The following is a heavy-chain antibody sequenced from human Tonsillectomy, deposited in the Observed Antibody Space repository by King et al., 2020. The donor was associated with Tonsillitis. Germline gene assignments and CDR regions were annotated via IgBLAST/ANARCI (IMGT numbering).Heavy chain of an antibody. J-gene: IGHJ3*02. CDR3: AKDKGAGVYDSSRGAFDI. CDR2: ISTTSNYK. CDR1: GFTFSNHH. D-gene: IGHD3-22*01. Sequence: VQLVESGGGLVKPGGSLRLSCATSGFTFSNHHMNWVRQPPGKGLEWVSSISTTSNYKYYADSVKGRFTISRDNAKNSLFLQMDSLRAEDAAVYYCAKDKGAGVYDSSRGAFDIWGQGTMVTVSP. V-gene: IGHV3-21*01.